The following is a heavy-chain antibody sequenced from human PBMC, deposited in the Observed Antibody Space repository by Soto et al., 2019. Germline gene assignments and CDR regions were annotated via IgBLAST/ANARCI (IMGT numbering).Heavy chain of an antibody. CDR3: ARGPSYYDILTGLFDY. CDR1: GFTFSSYD. CDR2: IGTAGDT. D-gene: IGHD3-9*01. Sequence: GGSLRLSCAASGFTFSSYDMHWVRQATGKGLEWVSAIGTAGDTYYPGSVKGRFTISRENAKNSLYLQMNSLRAEDTAVYYCARGPSYYDILTGLFDYWGQGTLVTVSS. J-gene: IGHJ4*02. V-gene: IGHV3-13*01.